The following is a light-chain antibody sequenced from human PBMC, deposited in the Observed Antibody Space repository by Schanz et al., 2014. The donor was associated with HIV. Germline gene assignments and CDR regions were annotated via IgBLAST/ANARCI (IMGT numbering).Light chain of an antibody. CDR1: NVGIKS. J-gene: IGLJ2*01. CDR3: QVWDSFVNVV. Sequence: SYELTQPPSVSVAPGKTATITCGGNNVGIKSVHWYQLNPGQAPKMLISYDTDRPSGIPERFSGSNSGHTATLTISRVEAGDEADYYCQVWDSFVNVVFGGGTKLTVL. V-gene: IGLV3-21*04. CDR2: YDT.